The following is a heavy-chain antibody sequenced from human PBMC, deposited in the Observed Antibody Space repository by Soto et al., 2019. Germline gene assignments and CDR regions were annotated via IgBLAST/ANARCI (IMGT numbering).Heavy chain of an antibody. CDR1: GFTFSDYY. CDR2: ISSSSSYT. V-gene: IGHV3-11*06. J-gene: IGHJ6*02. CDR3: ASGPQRRSDDYYYYGMDV. Sequence: GSLRLSCAASGFTFSDYYMSWIRQAPGKGLEWVSYISSSSSYTNYADSVKGRFTISRDNAKNSLYLQMNSLRAEDTAVYYCASGPQRRSDDYYYYGMDVWGQGTTVTV.